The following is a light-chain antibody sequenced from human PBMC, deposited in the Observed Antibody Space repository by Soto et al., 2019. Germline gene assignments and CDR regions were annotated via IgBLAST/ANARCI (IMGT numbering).Light chain of an antibody. CDR3: QQYKDWHTT. J-gene: IGKJ1*01. Sequence: EIVMTQSPATLSVSPGERATLSCRASQSASTTVALYQQKSGHAPRLLLYYASTRAIGVPARFSGSGSGTDFTLTITSLQSEDFGVYYCQQYKDWHTTFGQGTKVEIQ. V-gene: IGKV3-15*01. CDR2: YAS. CDR1: QSASTT.